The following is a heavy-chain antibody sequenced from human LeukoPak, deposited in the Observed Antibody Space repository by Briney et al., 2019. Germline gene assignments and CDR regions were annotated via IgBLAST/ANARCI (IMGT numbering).Heavy chain of an antibody. CDR2: IGSRSTSI. D-gene: IGHD2-2*01. Sequence: GGSLRLSCAVSGFTLTSHSMNWVRQAPGKGLEWVSSIGSRSTSIYYADSVKGRFTISRDNAKNSLYLQMNSLRAEDTAVYYCARETSESFDIWGEGTMVTVSS. CDR1: GFTLTSHS. CDR3: ARETSESFDI. J-gene: IGHJ3*02. V-gene: IGHV3-21*01.